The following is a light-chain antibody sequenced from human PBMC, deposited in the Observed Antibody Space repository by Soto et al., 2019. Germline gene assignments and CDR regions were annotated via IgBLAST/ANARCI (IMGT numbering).Light chain of an antibody. Sequence: QSVLTQPPSVSGAPGQRITISCTGSSSNIGAGYDVHWYRQLPGTAPKLLIYTFAQRPSGVPDRFSGSKSGTSASLAISGLQSEDEADYYCASWDVSLNAWVFGGGTKLTVL. CDR2: TFA. CDR3: ASWDVSLNAWV. CDR1: SSNIGAGYD. J-gene: IGLJ3*02. V-gene: IGLV1-40*01.